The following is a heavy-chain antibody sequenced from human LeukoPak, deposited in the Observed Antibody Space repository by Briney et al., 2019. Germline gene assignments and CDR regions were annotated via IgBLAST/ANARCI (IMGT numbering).Heavy chain of an antibody. D-gene: IGHD1-1*01. J-gene: IGHJ4*02. V-gene: IGHV5-51*01. CDR3: VRSTTGTSFDY. CDR1: GYSFNSYW. Sequence: GESLKISCKGSGYSFNSYWIGWVRQMPGKGLEWVGIIYPGDSDTRYSPSFQGQVTISADKSISTAYLQWSSLKASDTAKYYCVRSTTGTSFDYWGQGTLVTVFS. CDR2: IYPGDSDT.